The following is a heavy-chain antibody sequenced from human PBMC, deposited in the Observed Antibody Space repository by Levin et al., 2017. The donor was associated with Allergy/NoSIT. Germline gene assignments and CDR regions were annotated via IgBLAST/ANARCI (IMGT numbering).Heavy chain of an antibody. D-gene: IGHD3-22*01. CDR3: ARVSPLISSGYHFNWYFDL. V-gene: IGHV1-69*13. J-gene: IGHJ2*01. Sequence: ASVKVSCKASGGTFSSYAISWVRQAPGQGLEWMGGIIPIFGTANYAQKFQGRVTITADESTSTAYMELSSLRSEDTAVYYCARVSPLISSGYHFNWYFDLWGRGTLVTVSS. CDR1: GGTFSSYA. CDR2: IIPIFGTA.